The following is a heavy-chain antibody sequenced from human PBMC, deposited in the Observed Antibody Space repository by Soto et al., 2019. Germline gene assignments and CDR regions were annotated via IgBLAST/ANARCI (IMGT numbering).Heavy chain of an antibody. D-gene: IGHD3-22*01. CDR3: WYYYDSSGYYSNDAFDI. V-gene: IGHV3-15*01. CDR1: GFTFSNAW. CDR2: IKSKTDGGTT. J-gene: IGHJ3*02. Sequence: PGWSLGLSCAASGFTFSNAWMSWVSQAPGKGLEWVGRIKSKTDGGTTDYAAPVKGRFTISRDDSKNTLYLQMNSLKTEDTAVYYCWYYYDSSGYYSNDAFDIWGQGTMVTVSS.